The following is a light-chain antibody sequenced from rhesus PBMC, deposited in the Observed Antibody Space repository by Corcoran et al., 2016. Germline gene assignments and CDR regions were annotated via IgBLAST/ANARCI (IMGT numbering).Light chain of an antibody. CDR3: QRHTTCPLT. CDR2: VAS. J-gene: IGKJ4*01. Sequence: DIQMTQSPSSLSASVGDRVTITCRASQGISSYLAWSQQKPGKAPNLLIYVASTLQSGVPSRFSGSGSGTDFTLTISSMQTEDFATYYSQRHTTCPLTFGDGTKVELK. CDR1: QGISSY. V-gene: IGKV1-25*01.